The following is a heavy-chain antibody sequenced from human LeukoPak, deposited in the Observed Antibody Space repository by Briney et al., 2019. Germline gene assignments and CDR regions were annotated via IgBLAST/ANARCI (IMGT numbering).Heavy chain of an antibody. J-gene: IGHJ4*02. CDR3: ATAVSGTSDFDY. V-gene: IGHV4-59*01. CDR1: GGSISSYY. Sequence: SETLSLTCTVSGGSISSYYWRWIRQPPGKGLEWIGYMYYSGNTNYNPSLKSRVTISVDTSKNQFSLKLSSVTAADTAVYYCATAVSGTSDFDYWGQGTLVTVSS. CDR2: MYYSGNT. D-gene: IGHD6-19*01.